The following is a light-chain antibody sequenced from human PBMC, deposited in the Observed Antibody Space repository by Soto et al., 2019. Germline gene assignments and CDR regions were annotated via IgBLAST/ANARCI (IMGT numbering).Light chain of an antibody. J-gene: IGKJ1*01. Sequence: DIQMTQSPSTLPASVGDRVTITCRASQSISSWLAWYQQKPGKAPKFLIYDASNLESGVPSRFSGSGSGTEFTLTISSLQPDDFATYYCQQYSSYWTFGQGTKV. CDR3: QQYSSYWT. CDR2: DAS. V-gene: IGKV1-5*01. CDR1: QSISSW.